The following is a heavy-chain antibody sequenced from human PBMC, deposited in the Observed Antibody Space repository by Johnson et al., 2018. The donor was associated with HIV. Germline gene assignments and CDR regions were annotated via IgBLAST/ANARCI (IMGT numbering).Heavy chain of an antibody. V-gene: IGHV3-30*04. CDR2: ISYDGSNK. Sequence: QVQLVESGGGVVQPGRSLRLSCTASGFTFSNYSMHWVRQAPGKGLEWVAVISYDGSNKYYADSVKGRFSISRDNSKNTLYLQMNSLRAEDTAVYYCAKDRAHSCNYLDAFDIWGQGTMVTVSS. J-gene: IGHJ3*02. CDR1: GFTFSNYS. D-gene: IGHD2/OR15-2a*01. CDR3: AKDRAHSCNYLDAFDI.